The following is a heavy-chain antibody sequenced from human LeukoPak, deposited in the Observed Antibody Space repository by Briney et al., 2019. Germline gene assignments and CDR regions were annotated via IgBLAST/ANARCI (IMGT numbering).Heavy chain of an antibody. CDR3: SMVRGVNEPFDY. V-gene: IGHV3-30*03. J-gene: IGHJ4*02. D-gene: IGHD3-10*01. CDR1: GFTFSSYG. Sequence: GRSLRLSCAASGFTFSSYGMHWVRQAPGKGLEWVAVRSYDGSNKYYADSVKGRFTISRDNSKNTLYLQMNSLRAEDTAVYYCSMVRGVNEPFDYWGQGTLVTVSS. CDR2: RSYDGSNK.